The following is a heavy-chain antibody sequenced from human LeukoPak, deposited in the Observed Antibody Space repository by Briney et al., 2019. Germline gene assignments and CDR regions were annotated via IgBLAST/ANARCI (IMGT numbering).Heavy chain of an antibody. CDR1: GFTFSSYA. J-gene: IGHJ1*01. CDR3: AIPVGATLYFQH. Sequence: AGGSLRLSCAASGFTFSSYAMSWVRQAPGKGLEWVSAISGSGGSTYYADSVKGRFTISRDNSKNTLYLQMNSLRAEDTAVYYCAIPVGATLYFQHWGQGTLVTVSS. CDR2: ISGSGGST. D-gene: IGHD1-26*01. V-gene: IGHV3-23*01.